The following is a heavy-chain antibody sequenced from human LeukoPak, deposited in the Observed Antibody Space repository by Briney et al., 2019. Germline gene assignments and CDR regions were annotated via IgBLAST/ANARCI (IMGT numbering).Heavy chain of an antibody. J-gene: IGHJ4*02. V-gene: IGHV3-7*04. D-gene: IGHD3-10*01. CDR3: ARRHHFGLLDS. Sequence: GGSLRLSCAASGVMFPSYWMTWVRQAPGKGLEWVANIKQDGSEKYYVDSVKGRFTISRDNAKNSVYLQMNSLRAEDTAVYYCARRHHFGLLDSWGQGTLVT. CDR2: IKQDGSEK. CDR1: GVMFPSYW.